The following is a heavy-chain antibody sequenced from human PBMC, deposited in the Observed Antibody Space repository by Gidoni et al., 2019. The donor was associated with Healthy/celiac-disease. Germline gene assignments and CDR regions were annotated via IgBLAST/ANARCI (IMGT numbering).Heavy chain of an antibody. CDR3: ARPPRKWYFDL. CDR2: ISSSGSTI. CDR1: GFTFRDYY. D-gene: IGHD6-6*01. J-gene: IGHJ2*01. V-gene: IGHV3-11*01. Sequence: QVQLVESGGGLVKPGGSLRLPCAAPGFTFRDYYMSCIRQAPGKGLEWVSYISSSGSTIYYADSVKGRFTISRDNAKNSLYLQMNSLRAEDTAVYYCARPPRKWYFDLWGRGTLVTVSS.